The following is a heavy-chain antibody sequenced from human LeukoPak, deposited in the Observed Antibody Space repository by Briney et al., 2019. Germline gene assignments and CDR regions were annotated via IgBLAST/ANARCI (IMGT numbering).Heavy chain of an antibody. J-gene: IGHJ3*02. CDR3: ARDISEIAAAGLDAFDI. CDR1: GGSISSSSW. Sequence: PSGTLSLTCAVSGGSISSSSWWSWVRQPPGKGLEWIGEIYHSGSTNYNPSLKSRVTISVDKSKNQFSLKLSSVTAADTAVYYCARDISEIAAAGLDAFDIWGQGTMVTVSS. V-gene: IGHV4-4*02. D-gene: IGHD6-13*01. CDR2: IYHSGST.